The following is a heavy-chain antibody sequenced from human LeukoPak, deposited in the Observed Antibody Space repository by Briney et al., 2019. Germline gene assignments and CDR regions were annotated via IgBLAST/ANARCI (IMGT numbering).Heavy chain of an antibody. Sequence: GGSLRLSCAASGFTFSSYWMTWVRQAPGKGLEWVANIKQDGSEKYYVDSVKGRFTISRDNAKNSLSLQMNSLRAEDTAVYYCARVTAHFLLWFGENQYYFDYWGQGTLVTVSS. J-gene: IGHJ4*02. V-gene: IGHV3-7*01. D-gene: IGHD3-10*01. CDR1: GFTFSSYW. CDR3: ARVTAHFLLWFGENQYYFDY. CDR2: IKQDGSEK.